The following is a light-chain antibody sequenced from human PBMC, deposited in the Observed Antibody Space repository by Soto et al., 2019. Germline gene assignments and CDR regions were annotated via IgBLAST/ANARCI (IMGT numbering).Light chain of an antibody. CDR1: QSISSN. V-gene: IGKV1-39*01. CDR2: AAS. J-gene: IGKJ4*01. Sequence: DIQMTQSPASLSASVGDRVTITCRASQSISSNLNWYQQKPGKAPKXLIYAASSLQSGVPSRFSGGGSGTDFTLTISRLKPEDFATYSCQQRYSTPLTFGGGTKVDIK. CDR3: QQRYSTPLT.